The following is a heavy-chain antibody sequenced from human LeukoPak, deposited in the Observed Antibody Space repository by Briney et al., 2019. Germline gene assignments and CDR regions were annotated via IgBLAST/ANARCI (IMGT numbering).Heavy chain of an antibody. CDR3: AKDGRCSGGSCYSSTDY. V-gene: IGHV3-23*01. J-gene: IGHJ4*02. CDR1: GFTFTSYA. D-gene: IGHD2-15*01. CDR2: ISGSGGST. Sequence: GGSLRLSCAASGFTFTSYAMSWVRQAPGKGLEWVSTISGSGGSTYYADSVKGRFTISRDNSKNTLCLRMNSLRAEDTAVYYCAKDGRCSGGSCYSSTDYWGQGTLVTVSS.